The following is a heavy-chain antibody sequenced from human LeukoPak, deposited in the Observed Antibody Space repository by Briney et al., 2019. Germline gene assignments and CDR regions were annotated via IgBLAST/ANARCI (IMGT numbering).Heavy chain of an antibody. J-gene: IGHJ6*02. CDR1: GFTFSSYA. Sequence: GGSLRLSCAASGFTFSSYAMSWVRQAPGKGLEWVAVIWYDGSNKYYADSVKGRFTISRDNSKNTLYLQMSSLRAEDTAVYYCARDGPRLYTALYGMDVWGQGTTVTVSS. D-gene: IGHD5-18*01. CDR2: IWYDGSNK. CDR3: ARDGPRLYTALYGMDV. V-gene: IGHV3-33*08.